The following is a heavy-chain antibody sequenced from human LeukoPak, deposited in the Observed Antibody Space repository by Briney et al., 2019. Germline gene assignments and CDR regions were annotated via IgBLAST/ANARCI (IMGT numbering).Heavy chain of an antibody. Sequence: SVKVSCKASGGTFSSYAISWVRQAPGQGLEWMGGIIPIFGTANYAQKFQGRVTITADESTSTAYMELSSLRSEDTAVYYCARELKIVVVPAAMYYYYGMDVWGKGTTVTVSS. CDR2: IIPIFGTA. V-gene: IGHV1-69*13. CDR3: ARELKIVVVPAAMYYYYGMDV. J-gene: IGHJ6*04. D-gene: IGHD2-2*01. CDR1: GGTFSSYA.